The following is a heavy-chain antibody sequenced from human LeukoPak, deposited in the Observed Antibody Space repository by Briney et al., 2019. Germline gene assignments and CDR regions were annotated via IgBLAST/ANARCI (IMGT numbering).Heavy chain of an antibody. Sequence: ASVKVSCKASGYTFTSYDISWVRQAPGQGLEWMGWISASNGNTDYAQKFQGRVTMTTDTSTTTAYMELRSLRSDDTAVYYCATDTSYSWYDTFGEYWGQGTLVTVSS. J-gene: IGHJ4*02. D-gene: IGHD6-13*01. V-gene: IGHV1-18*01. CDR2: ISASNGNT. CDR1: GYTFTSYD. CDR3: ATDTSYSWYDTFGEY.